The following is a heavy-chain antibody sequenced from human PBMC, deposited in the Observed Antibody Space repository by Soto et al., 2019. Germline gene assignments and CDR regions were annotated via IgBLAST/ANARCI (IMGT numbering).Heavy chain of an antibody. CDR1: GDSITSSY. D-gene: IGHD5-18*01. Sequence: SETLSLTCTVSGDSITSSYWSWIRQPPGKGLDWIGYMYYSGSTNYNPSLKSRVTISVDTSKNQFSLKLSSVTAADTAVYYCARVSQVAMASYAMDVWGQGTTVT. J-gene: IGHJ6*02. V-gene: IGHV4-59*01. CDR2: MYYSGST. CDR3: ARVSQVAMASYAMDV.